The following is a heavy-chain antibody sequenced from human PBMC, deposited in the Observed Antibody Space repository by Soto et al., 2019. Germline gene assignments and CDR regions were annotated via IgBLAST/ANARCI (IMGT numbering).Heavy chain of an antibody. Sequence: QVQLVQSGAEVKKPGSSVKVSCKASGGTFSTYTITWVRQAPGQGLEWMGRIIPIIGIINYAQKFQGRVTITADKFTGTAYMERTRRRSDDTAVYYCAGDPDSHYNDSHASSYPWGQGTLVTGSS. CDR1: GGTFSTYT. CDR3: AGDPDSHYNDSHASSYP. CDR2: IIPIIGII. V-gene: IGHV1-69*08. J-gene: IGHJ5*02. D-gene: IGHD3-22*01.